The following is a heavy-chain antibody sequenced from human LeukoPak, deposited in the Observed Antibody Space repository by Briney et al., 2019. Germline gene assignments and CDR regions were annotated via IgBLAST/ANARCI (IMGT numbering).Heavy chain of an antibody. D-gene: IGHD3-10*01. J-gene: IGHJ5*02. V-gene: IGHV3-11*05. Sequence: GGSLRLSCAASGFTFSDYYMNWIRQAPGKGLEWVSYISSSSSYTNYADSVKGRFTISRDNAKNSLYLQMNSLRAEDTAVYYCARDMGLWFGESIENWFDPWGQGTLVTVSS. CDR2: ISSSSSYT. CDR3: ARDMGLWFGESIENWFDP. CDR1: GFTFSDYY.